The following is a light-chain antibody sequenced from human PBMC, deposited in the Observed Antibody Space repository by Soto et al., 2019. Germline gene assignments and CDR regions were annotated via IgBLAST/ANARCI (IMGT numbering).Light chain of an antibody. CDR1: QSISSH. Sequence: EIVMTQSPATLSVSPGERAALYCRASQSISSHLAWYQQKPGQAPRLLIHGASTRATGIPARFSGSGSGTEFTLVISSLQSEDFVVYYCQQYHYWWAFGQGTKVEIK. J-gene: IGKJ1*01. V-gene: IGKV3-15*01. CDR2: GAS. CDR3: QQYHYWWA.